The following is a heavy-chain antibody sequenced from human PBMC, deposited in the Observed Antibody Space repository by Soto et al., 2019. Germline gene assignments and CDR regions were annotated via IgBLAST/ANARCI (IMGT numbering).Heavy chain of an antibody. D-gene: IGHD3-22*01. CDR1: GFTFNNYA. V-gene: IGHV3-23*01. J-gene: IGHJ3*02. CDR2: ISGGGGST. Sequence: GGSLRLSCAASGFTFNNYAVSWVRQAPGKGLEWVSAISGGGGSTYYADSVKGLFTISRDNSKNTLSLQMDSLRAEDTAVYYCATSSSGYLLDAFDIWGQETMVTVSS. CDR3: ATSSSGYLLDAFDI.